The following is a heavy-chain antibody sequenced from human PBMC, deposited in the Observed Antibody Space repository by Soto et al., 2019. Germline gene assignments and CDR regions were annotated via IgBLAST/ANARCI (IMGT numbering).Heavy chain of an antibody. CDR2: INSDGRNT. CDR1: GFTFSSFW. Sequence: EVQLVESGGGLVQPGGSLRLSCAASGFTFSSFWMHWVRQAPGEGLVWVSRINSDGRNTNYADSVKGRFTISRDNVKNTLYVAMNSLRAADTAVDYCAGVGVPAAMSYWGQGTLVTVSS. V-gene: IGHV3-74*01. CDR3: AGVGVPAAMSY. D-gene: IGHD2-2*01. J-gene: IGHJ4*02.